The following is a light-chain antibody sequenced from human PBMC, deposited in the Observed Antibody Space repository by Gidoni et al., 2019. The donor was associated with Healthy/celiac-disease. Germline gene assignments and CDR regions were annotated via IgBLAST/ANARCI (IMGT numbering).Light chain of an antibody. CDR2: EVS. J-gene: IGLJ3*02. V-gene: IGLV2-14*01. CDR1: SSDVVGYNY. CDR3: SSYTSSSTWV. Sequence: QSALTQPASVSGSPGQSITISCTGTSSDVVGYNYVSWYQQHPGKAPKLMIYEVSNRPSGVSNRFSGSKSGNTASLTISGLQAEDEADYDCSSYTSSSTWVFGGGTKLTVL.